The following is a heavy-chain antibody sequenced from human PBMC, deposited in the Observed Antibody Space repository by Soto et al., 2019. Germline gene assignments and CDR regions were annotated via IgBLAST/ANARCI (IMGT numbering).Heavy chain of an antibody. CDR2: IYYSGST. D-gene: IGHD6-13*01. J-gene: IGHJ4*02. Sequence: SETLSLTCTVSGGSISSYYWSWIRQPPGKGLEWIGYIYYSGSTNYNPSLKSRVTISVDTSKNQFSLKLSSVTAADTAVYYCASSFIAAAGTIFDYWGQGTLVTVSS. V-gene: IGHV4-59*01. CDR3: ASSFIAAAGTIFDY. CDR1: GGSISSYY.